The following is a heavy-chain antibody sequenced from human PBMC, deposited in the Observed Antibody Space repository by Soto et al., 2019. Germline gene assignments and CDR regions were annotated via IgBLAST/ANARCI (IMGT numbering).Heavy chain of an antibody. V-gene: IGHV1-8*02. CDR2: MNPNSGNT. CDR3: ARERSAAGTGWFDP. D-gene: IGHD6-13*01. J-gene: IGHJ5*02. Sequence: ASVKVSCKASGYTFVNHDISWVRQAPGQGLEWMGWMNPNSGNTGYAQKFQGRVTMTRNTSISTAYMELSSLRSEDTAVYYCARERSAAGTGWFDPWGQGTLVTVSS. CDR1: GYTFVNHD.